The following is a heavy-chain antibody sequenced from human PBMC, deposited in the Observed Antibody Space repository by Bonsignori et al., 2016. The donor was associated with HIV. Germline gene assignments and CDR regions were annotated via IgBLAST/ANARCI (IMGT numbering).Heavy chain of an antibody. D-gene: IGHD3-22*01. V-gene: IGHV4-39*07. CDR2: IYYSGST. Sequence: WIRQPPGKGLEWIGSIYYSGSTYYNPSLKSRVTISADTSKNQFSLKLSSVTAADTAVYYCASGYDSSGYYQTHWYFDLWGRGTLVTVSS. J-gene: IGHJ2*01. CDR3: ASGYDSSGYYQTHWYFDL.